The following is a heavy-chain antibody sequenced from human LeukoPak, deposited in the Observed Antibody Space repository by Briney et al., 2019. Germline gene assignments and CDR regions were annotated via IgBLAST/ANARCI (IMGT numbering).Heavy chain of an antibody. Sequence: PGGSLRLSCAAPGFTFRNYWMGWVRQAPGKGLEWVANTKPDGSAEYYADSVRGRFTTSRDNANNFLYLQMNRLRAEDTAVYYCARDGSLNTNFDYWGQGTLVTVSS. CDR2: TKPDGSAE. CDR1: GFTFRNYW. J-gene: IGHJ4*02. D-gene: IGHD2-15*01. V-gene: IGHV3-7*01. CDR3: ARDGSLNTNFDY.